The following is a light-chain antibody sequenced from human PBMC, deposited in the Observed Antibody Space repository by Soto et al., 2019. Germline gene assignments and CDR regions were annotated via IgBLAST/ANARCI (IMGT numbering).Light chain of an antibody. CDR3: QHYYSQSIT. CDR1: ENIFKF. CDR2: AAS. J-gene: IGKJ4*01. Sequence: DILLIQSPATLSASVGDRITITCRASENIFKFLAWYQQRSGSAPNLLIYAASYLEIGVPSRVSGSRSWTEFSLTFDNLHPNDSATYFCQHYYSQSITFGGGTQVDVK. V-gene: IGKV1-5*01.